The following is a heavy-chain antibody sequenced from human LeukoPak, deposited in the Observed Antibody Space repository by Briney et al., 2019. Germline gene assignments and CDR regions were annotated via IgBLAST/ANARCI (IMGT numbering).Heavy chain of an antibody. J-gene: IGHJ4*02. CDR2: LYSAGNT. Sequence: GGSLRLSCAASGFTVSSNYMNWVRQAPGKGLEWVSVLYSAGNTFYADSVKGRFTISRDKSKNTLYLQMNSLRPEDTAVYYCARAREYLAIDYWGQGTLVTVSP. V-gene: IGHV3-66*02. D-gene: IGHD2/OR15-2a*01. CDR3: ARAREYLAIDY. CDR1: GFTVSSNY.